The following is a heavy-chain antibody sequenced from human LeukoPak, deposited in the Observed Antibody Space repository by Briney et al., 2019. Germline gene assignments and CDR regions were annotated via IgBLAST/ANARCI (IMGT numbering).Heavy chain of an antibody. D-gene: IGHD1-1*01. CDR1: GFTFSSYG. Sequence: PGGSLRLSCAASGFTFSSYGMSWVRQAPGKGLEWVSAISGSGGSTYYADSVKGRFTISRDNSKNTLYLQMNSLRAEDTAVYYCAKLTLERRGPYFDYWGQGTLVTVSS. J-gene: IGHJ4*02. CDR2: ISGSGGST. CDR3: AKLTLERRGPYFDY. V-gene: IGHV3-23*01.